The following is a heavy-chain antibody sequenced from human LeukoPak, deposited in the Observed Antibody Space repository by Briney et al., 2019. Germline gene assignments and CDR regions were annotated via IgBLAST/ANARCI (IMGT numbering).Heavy chain of an antibody. Sequence: SETLSLTCTVSGGSISSFFWSWIRQPPGKGLEWIGSMHYSGGTKYNPSLKSRVSLSIDTSKQQFSLRLSFVTAADTAVYYCARDLELERNRWNYFESWGQGTLVTVSS. D-gene: IGHD1-1*01. J-gene: IGHJ4*02. CDR2: MHYSGGT. V-gene: IGHV4-59*01. CDR3: ARDLELERNRWNYFES. CDR1: GGSISSFF.